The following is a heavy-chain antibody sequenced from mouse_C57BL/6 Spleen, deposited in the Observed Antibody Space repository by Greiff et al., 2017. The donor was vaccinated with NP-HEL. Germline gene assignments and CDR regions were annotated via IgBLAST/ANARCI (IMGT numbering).Heavy chain of an antibody. J-gene: IGHJ3*01. D-gene: IGHD2-4*01. CDR2: ISSGGSYT. Sequence: EVQLQQSGGDLVKPGGSLKLSCAASGFTFSSYGMSWVRQTPDKRLEWVATISSGGSYTYYPDSVKGRFTISRDNAKNTLYLQMSSLKSEDTAMYYCARHEGLRRGGWFAYWGQGTLVTVSA. CDR1: GFTFSSYG. V-gene: IGHV5-6*01. CDR3: ARHEGLRRGGWFAY.